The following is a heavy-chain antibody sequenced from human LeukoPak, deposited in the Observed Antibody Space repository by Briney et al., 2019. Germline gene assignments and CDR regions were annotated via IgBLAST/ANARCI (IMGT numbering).Heavy chain of an antibody. Sequence: SETLSLTCTVSGGSISSYYWSWIRQPPGKGLEWIGYIYYTGSTNYNPSLKSRVTISVDRSKNQFSLKLSSVTAADTAVYYCATQTGGVAGVNTEWYFDLWGRGTLVTVSS. CDR3: ATQTGGVAGVNTEWYFDL. CDR1: GGSISSYY. V-gene: IGHV4-59*12. D-gene: IGHD6-19*01. J-gene: IGHJ2*01. CDR2: IYYTGST.